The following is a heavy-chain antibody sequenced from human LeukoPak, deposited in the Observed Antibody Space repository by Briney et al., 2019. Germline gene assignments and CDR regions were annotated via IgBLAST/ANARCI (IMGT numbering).Heavy chain of an antibody. V-gene: IGHV4-38-2*01. CDR3: ARIFGSGNENYFYYMDV. D-gene: IGHD3-10*01. CDR2: IYQSGST. CDR1: GYSISSGYY. Sequence: SETLSLTCAVSGYSISSGYYWGWIRQPPGKGLYWIGIIYQSGSTFYNPSLKTRVTISVDTSKNQFSLTLSSVTAADTAVYYCARIFGSGNENYFYYMDVWGKGTTVTISS. J-gene: IGHJ6*03.